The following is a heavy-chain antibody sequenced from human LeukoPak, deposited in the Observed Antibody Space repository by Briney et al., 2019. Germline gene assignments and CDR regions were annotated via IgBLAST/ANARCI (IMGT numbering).Heavy chain of an antibody. D-gene: IGHD1-26*01. Sequence: PGGSLRLSCAASGFTFSSYSMNWVRQAPGKGLEWVSSISSSSSYIYYADSVKGRFTISRDNAKNSLYLQMNSLRAEDTAVYYCAKDLWELSNNWFDPWGQGTLVTVSS. J-gene: IGHJ5*02. CDR2: ISSSSSYI. V-gene: IGHV3-21*01. CDR1: GFTFSSYS. CDR3: AKDLWELSNNWFDP.